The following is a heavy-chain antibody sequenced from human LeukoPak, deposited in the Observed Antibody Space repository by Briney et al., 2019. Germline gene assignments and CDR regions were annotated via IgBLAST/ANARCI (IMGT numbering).Heavy chain of an antibody. J-gene: IGHJ4*02. CDR3: ACITMIVVDSSFDY. V-gene: IGHV3-30*02. CDR1: GFTFSIYG. CDR2: IRYDGSNK. D-gene: IGHD3-22*01. Sequence: GGSLRLSCAASGFTFSIYGMHWVRQAPGKGLEWVAFIRYDGSNKYYADSVKGRFTISRDNSKNTLYLQMNSLRAEDTAVYYCACITMIVVDSSFDYWGQGTLVTVSS.